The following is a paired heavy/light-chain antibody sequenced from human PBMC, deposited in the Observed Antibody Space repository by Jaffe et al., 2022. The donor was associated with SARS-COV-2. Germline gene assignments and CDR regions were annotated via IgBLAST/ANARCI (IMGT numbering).Light chain of an antibody. CDR2: LGS. CDR1: QSLLHSNGYNY. Sequence: DIVMTQSPLSLPVTPGEPASISCRSSQSLLHSNGYNYLDWYLQKPGQSPQLLIYLGSNRASGVPDRFSGSGSGTDFTLKISRVEAEDVGVYYCMQALQTPPMYTFGQGTKLEIK. CDR3: MQALQTPPMYT. J-gene: IGKJ2*01. V-gene: IGKV2-28*01.
Heavy chain of an antibody. V-gene: IGHV4-30-4*01. Sequence: QVQLQESGPGLVKPSQTLSLTCTVSGGSISSGDYYWSWIRQPPGKGLEWIGYIYYSGSTYYNPSLKSRVTISVDTSKNQFSLKLSSVTAADTAVYYCARVPRVAVHYGDYGHFDYWGQGTLVTVSS. J-gene: IGHJ4*02. CDR2: IYYSGST. CDR3: ARVPRVAVHYGDYGHFDY. CDR1: GGSISSGDYY. D-gene: IGHD4-17*01.